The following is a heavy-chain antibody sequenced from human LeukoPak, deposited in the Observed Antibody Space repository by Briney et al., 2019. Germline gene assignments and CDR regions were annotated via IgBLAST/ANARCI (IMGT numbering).Heavy chain of an antibody. CDR3: AKSGRRGYSYGYRFKYYFES. J-gene: IGHJ4*02. D-gene: IGHD5-18*01. CDR1: GFTFSSYG. V-gene: IGHV3-30*18. Sequence: GGSLRLSCAASGFTFSSYGMYWVRQAPGKGLEWVAVISYDGSNKYYVDSVKGRFTISRDNSKNTLYLQMNSLRAEDTAVYYCAKSGRRGYSYGYRFKYYFESWGQGTLVTVSS. CDR2: ISYDGSNK.